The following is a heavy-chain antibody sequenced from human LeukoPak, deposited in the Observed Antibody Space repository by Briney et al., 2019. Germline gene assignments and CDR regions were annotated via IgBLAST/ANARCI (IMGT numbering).Heavy chain of an antibody. CDR1: GFPFSSYG. Sequence: GGSLRLSCAAFGFPFSSYGMHWVRQAPGKGLEWVARLVYDARSDYANSVKGRFSISRDDSKNTLFLDMSNLRVEDTALYYCARDLSAAFDFWGQGVLVTVSS. V-gene: IGHV3-33*01. CDR3: ARDLSAAFDF. J-gene: IGHJ4*02. CDR2: LVYDARS. D-gene: IGHD6-25*01.